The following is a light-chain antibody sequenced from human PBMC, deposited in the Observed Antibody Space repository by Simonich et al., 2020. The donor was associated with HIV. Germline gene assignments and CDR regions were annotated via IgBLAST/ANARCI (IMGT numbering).Light chain of an antibody. CDR3: QSYDSSNVV. Sequence: NFMLTQSHSVSESPGKTVTISCTRSSGSIASNYVQWYQQRPGSSPTTVIYENNQRPSGGPDRFSGSIDSSSNSASLTISGLKTEDEADYYCQSYDSSNVVFGGGTKLTVL. CDR1: SGSIASNY. V-gene: IGLV6-57*01. J-gene: IGLJ2*01. CDR2: ENN.